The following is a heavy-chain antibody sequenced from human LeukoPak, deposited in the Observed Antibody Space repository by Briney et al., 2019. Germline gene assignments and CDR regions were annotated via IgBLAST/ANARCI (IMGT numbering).Heavy chain of an antibody. J-gene: IGHJ5*02. V-gene: IGHV3-73*01. CDR3: SSSQIT. CDR1: GFSISDSA. Sequence: GGSLRLSCAASGFSISDSAMHWVRQASGKGLEWVGHIRSKANNYATSYAASVRGRFTISRDDSRNTAYLHMNSLKTEDTAIYYCSSSQITWGRGTLVTVSS. CDR2: IRSKANNYAT.